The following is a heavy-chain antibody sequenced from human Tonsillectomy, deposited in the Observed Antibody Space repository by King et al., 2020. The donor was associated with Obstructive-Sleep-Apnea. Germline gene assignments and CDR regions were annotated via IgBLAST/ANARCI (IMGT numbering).Heavy chain of an antibody. V-gene: IGHV3-30-3*01. CDR1: GFTFSSYA. D-gene: IGHD6-19*01. CDR2: ISYDGSNN. CDR3: ARAQEGMLWAVAGTVGFDY. Sequence: VQLVQSGGGVVQPGRSLRLSCAASGFTFSSYAIHCVRQAPGKGLEGVACISYDGSNNYYVYSVKGRFTISRDNSKNTLYLQMNSLRAEDTAVYYCARAQEGMLWAVAGTVGFDYWGQGTLVTVSS. J-gene: IGHJ4*02.